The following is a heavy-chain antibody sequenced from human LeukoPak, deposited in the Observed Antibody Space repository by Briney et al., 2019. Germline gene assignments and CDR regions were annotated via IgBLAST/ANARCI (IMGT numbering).Heavy chain of an antibody. J-gene: IGHJ6*04. CDR3: ASFLLGDGDV. D-gene: IGHD7-27*01. CDR1: GGSISSYY. V-gene: IGHV4-59*01. Sequence: PSETLSLTCTVFGGSISSYYWSWIRQPPGKGLEWIGYIYYSGSTNYNPSLKSRVTISVDTSKNQFSLKLSSVTAADTAVYYCASFLLGDGDVWGKGTTVTVSS. CDR2: IYYSGST.